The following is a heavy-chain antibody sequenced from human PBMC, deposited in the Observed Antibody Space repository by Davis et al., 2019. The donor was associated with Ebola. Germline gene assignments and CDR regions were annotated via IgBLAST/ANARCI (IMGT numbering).Heavy chain of an antibody. CDR3: ASSIAAAGPMDV. CDR2: ISSSSSYT. V-gene: IGHV3-11*06. CDR1: GFTVSSNH. J-gene: IGHJ6*02. D-gene: IGHD6-13*01. Sequence: GESLKISCAASGFTVSSNHMSWVRQAPGKGLEWVSSISSSSSYTNYADSVKGRFTISRDNAKNSLYLQMNSLRAEDTAVYYCASSIAAAGPMDVWGQGTTVTVSS.